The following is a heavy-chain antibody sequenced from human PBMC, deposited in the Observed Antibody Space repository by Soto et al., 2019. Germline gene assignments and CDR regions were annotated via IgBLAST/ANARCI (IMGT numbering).Heavy chain of an antibody. J-gene: IGHJ3*02. Sequence: GGSLRLSCAASGFTFSDYYMSWIRQAPGKGLEWVSYISSSSSTIYYADSVKGRFTISRDNAKNSLYLQMNSLRDEDTAVYYCARDSKMYSSGWYRYAFDIWGQGTMVTVSS. CDR2: ISSSSSTI. CDR1: GFTFSDYY. V-gene: IGHV3-11*04. CDR3: ARDSKMYSSGWYRYAFDI. D-gene: IGHD6-19*01.